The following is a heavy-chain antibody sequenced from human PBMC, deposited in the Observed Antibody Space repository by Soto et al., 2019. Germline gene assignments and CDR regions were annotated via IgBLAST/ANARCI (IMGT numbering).Heavy chain of an antibody. CDR3: ARTNYYDSSGDPTFYFHH. J-gene: IGHJ1*01. V-gene: IGHV1-18*04. CDR2: ISAYNGNT. CDR1: GYTFTSYG. D-gene: IGHD3-22*01. Sequence: QVQLVQSGAEVKKPGASVKVSCKASGYTFTSYGISWVRQAPGQGREWMGWISAYNGNTNYAQKLQGRLTMTTDTSKSTAYMELRSLRSDDTAVYYCARTNYYDSSGDPTFYFHHWGQGTLDTVSS.